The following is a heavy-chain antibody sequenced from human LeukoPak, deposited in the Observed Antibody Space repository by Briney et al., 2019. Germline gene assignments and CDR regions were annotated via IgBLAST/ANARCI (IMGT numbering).Heavy chain of an antibody. CDR3: AKGASGGSGRGLC. V-gene: IGHV3-23*01. D-gene: IGHD2-15*01. CDR1: GFTFSAYA. Sequence: PGGSLRLSCGASGFTFSAYAMSWVRQAPGEGLEWVSAISDSGASTYYADSVKGRFAISREHSTNTVYLQMSSLRADDTAVYYCAKGASGGSGRGLCWGQGTLVTVSS. J-gene: IGHJ4*02. CDR2: ISDSGAST.